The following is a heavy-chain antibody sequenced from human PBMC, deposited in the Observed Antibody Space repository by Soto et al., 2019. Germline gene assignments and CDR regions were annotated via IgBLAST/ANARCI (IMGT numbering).Heavy chain of an antibody. CDR3: ARDGYCSSTSCYRRGSWYYYGMDV. CDR1: GFTFSSYS. D-gene: IGHD2-2*03. J-gene: IGHJ6*02. Sequence: GGSLRLSCAASGFTFSSYSMNWVRQAPGKGLEWVSYISSSSSTIYYADSVKGRFTISRDNAKNSLYLQMNSLRDEDTAVYYCARDGYCSSTSCYRRGSWYYYGMDVWGQGTTVTVSS. V-gene: IGHV3-48*02. CDR2: ISSSSSTI.